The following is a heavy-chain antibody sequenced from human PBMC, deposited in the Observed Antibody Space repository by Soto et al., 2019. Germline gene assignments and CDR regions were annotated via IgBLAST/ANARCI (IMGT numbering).Heavy chain of an antibody. J-gene: IGHJ5*01. CDR1: GFTFNNFA. Sequence: EVHLLGSGGDLVKPGGSLRLSCEVSGFTFNNFAMSWVRQSPGKGLEWVSTISSDGDWRHYGKSVKGRFTISRDNSKSSLFLQMNSLRAKDTALYFCAKVRERFLDILTGATNLDSWGHGTLVTVSS. V-gene: IGHV3-23*01. D-gene: IGHD3-9*01. CDR3: AKVRERFLDILTGATNLDS. CDR2: ISSDGDWR.